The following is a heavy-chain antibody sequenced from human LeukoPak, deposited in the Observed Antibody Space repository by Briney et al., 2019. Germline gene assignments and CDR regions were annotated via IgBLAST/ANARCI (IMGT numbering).Heavy chain of an antibody. CDR1: GYSFTNYL. V-gene: IGHV5-51*01. CDR2: IYPGDSDT. J-gene: IGHJ4*02. D-gene: IGHD2-21*02. CDR3: ARRRYCGGDCYSLDY. Sequence: GESLKISCKGSGYSFTNYLISWVRQMPVKGLEWMGIIYPGDSDTRYSPSFQGQVTISADKSISTAYLQWSSLKASDTAMYYCARRRYCGGDCYSLDYWGQGTLVTVSS.